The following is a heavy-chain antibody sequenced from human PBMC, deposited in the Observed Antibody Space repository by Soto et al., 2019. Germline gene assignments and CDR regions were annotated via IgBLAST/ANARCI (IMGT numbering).Heavy chain of an antibody. CDR3: ARTLDSSGYYFPYYYYYYGMDV. D-gene: IGHD3-22*01. CDR1: GYSFTSYW. V-gene: IGHV5-10-1*01. J-gene: IGHJ6*02. CDR2: IDPSDSYT. Sequence: GESLKISCKGSGYSFTSYWISWVRQMPGKGLEWMGRIDPSDSYTNYSPSFQGHVTISADKSISTAYLQWSSLKASDTAMYYCARTLDSSGYYFPYYYYYYGMDVWGPGTTVTVSS.